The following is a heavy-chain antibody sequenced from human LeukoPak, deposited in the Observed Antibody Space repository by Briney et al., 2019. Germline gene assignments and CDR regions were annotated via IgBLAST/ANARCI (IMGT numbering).Heavy chain of an antibody. V-gene: IGHV1-58*01. CDR2: IVVGSGNT. CDR1: GFTFTSSA. D-gene: IGHD3-22*01. CDR3: AAVLDSSGYRDY. Sequence: ASVKVSCKASGFTFTSSAVQWVRQARGQRLEWIGWIVVGSGNTNYAQKFQERVTITRDMSTSTAYMELSSLRSEDTAVYYCAAVLDSSGYRDYWGQGTLVTVSS. J-gene: IGHJ4*02.